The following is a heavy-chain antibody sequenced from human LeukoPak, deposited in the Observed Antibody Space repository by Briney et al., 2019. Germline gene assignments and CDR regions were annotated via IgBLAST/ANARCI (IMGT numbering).Heavy chain of an antibody. CDR3: ARGPLNWFDP. CDR2: IYYSGST. CDR1: GGSMSNNY. Sequence: PSETLSLTCTVSGGSMSNNYWSWIRQPPGKGLEWIGYIYYSGSTDYNPSLKSRVTTSGDTSKNQFSLKLSSVTAADTAVYYCARGPLNWFDPWGQGTLVTVSS. V-gene: IGHV4-59*01. J-gene: IGHJ5*02.